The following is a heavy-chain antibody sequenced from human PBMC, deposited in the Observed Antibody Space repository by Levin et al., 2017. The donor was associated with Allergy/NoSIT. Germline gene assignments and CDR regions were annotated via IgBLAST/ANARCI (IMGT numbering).Heavy chain of an antibody. V-gene: IGHV5-51*01. CDR3: ARGAYCNAARCYLDY. CDR2: IYPDDSNT. D-gene: IGHD2-21*01. Sequence: GESLKISCKASGYNFPTSWIAWVRQMPGKGLEWMGVIYPDDSNTRYSPSFQGQVTISVDKSINTTSLQWSSLKASDTAIYYCARGAYCNAARCYLDYWGQGTLVTVSS. J-gene: IGHJ4*02. CDR1: GYNFPTSW.